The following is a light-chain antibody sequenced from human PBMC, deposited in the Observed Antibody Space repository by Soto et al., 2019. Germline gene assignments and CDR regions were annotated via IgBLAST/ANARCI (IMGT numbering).Light chain of an antibody. J-gene: IGKJ3*01. Sequence: EIVLTQSPGTLSLSPGERATLSCRASQSVSSSYLAWYQQKPGQAPRILIYGASSRATGIPDRFSGSGSGTDFTLTISRLEPEDFAVYYCQQYGSSPATFGPGTKVDIK. CDR3: QQYGSSPAT. V-gene: IGKV3-20*01. CDR2: GAS. CDR1: QSVSSSY.